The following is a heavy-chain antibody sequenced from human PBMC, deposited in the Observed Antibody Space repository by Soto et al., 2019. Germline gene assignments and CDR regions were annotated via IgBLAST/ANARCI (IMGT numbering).Heavy chain of an antibody. CDR1: GGTFSSYA. Sequence: QVQLVQSGAEVKKHGSSVKVSCKASGGTFSSYAISWVRQAPGQGLEWMGGIIPIFGTANYAQKFQGRVTITADESTSTAYMELSSLRSEDTAVYYCASLPRYSGSYYYYYGMDVWGQGTTVTVSS. D-gene: IGHD1-26*01. V-gene: IGHV1-69*12. CDR2: IIPIFGTA. J-gene: IGHJ6*02. CDR3: ASLPRYSGSYYYYYGMDV.